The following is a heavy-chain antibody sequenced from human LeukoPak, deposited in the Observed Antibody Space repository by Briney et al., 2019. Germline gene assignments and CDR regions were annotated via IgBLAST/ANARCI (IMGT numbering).Heavy chain of an antibody. V-gene: IGHV4-30-4*01. CDR2: IYYSGST. J-gene: IGHJ4*02. CDR1: GGSISSGDYY. D-gene: IGHD3-22*01. CDR3: ARETYYYDSSGYLAYYFDY. Sequence: SQTLSLTCTVSGGSISSGDYYWSWIRQPPGKGLEWIGYIYYSGSTYYNPSLKSRVTISVDTSKNQFSLKLSSVTAADTAVYYCARETYYYDSSGYLAYYFDYWGQGTLATVSS.